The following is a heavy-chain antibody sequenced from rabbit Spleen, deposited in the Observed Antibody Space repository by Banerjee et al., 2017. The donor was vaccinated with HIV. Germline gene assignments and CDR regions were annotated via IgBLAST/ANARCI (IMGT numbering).Heavy chain of an antibody. CDR3: ARDLVAVIGWNFSL. Sequence: LQESGGGLVKPEGSLAITCTASGFSFSIDYFPCWVRQAPGKGLEWIACIYAGISTNTYYANWAKGRFTVSKASWTTVTLQMTSLTAADTASYFCARDLVAVIGWNFSLWGPGTLVTVS. CDR1: GFSFSIDYF. CDR2: IYAGISTNT. D-gene: IGHD1-1*01. V-gene: IGHV1S45*01. J-gene: IGHJ4*01.